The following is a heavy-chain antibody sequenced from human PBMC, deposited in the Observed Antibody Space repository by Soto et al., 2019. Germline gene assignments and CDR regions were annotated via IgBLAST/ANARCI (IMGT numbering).Heavy chain of an antibody. J-gene: IGHJ4*02. D-gene: IGHD3-10*01. CDR1: GFTFDDYA. CDR3: ANLPLYGSGFDC. V-gene: IGHV3-9*01. CDR2: ISWNGAAT. Sequence: EVQLVESGGGLVQPGGSLRLSCAASGFTFDDYAIHWVRQAPGKGLEWVSGISWNGAATGYMNSVKGRFSISRDNTKNPLYLLMNSLRSEDTAVYYCANLPLYGSGFDCWGQGTLVTVSS.